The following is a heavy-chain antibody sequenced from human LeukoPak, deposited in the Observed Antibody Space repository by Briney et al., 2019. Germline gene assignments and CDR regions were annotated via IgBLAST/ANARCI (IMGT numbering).Heavy chain of an antibody. V-gene: IGHV3-7*01. J-gene: IGHJ4*02. CDR2: IKQDGSEK. CDR1: GFSFSGYW. D-gene: IGHD3-22*01. CDR3: AKEVFYYDTSGYLGQSYFDY. Sequence: GGSLRLSCAASGFSFSGYWMSWVRQTPGKGLEWVANIKQDGSEKYYVDSVRGRFAISRDNARNSLYLQMNSLRAEDTAIYYCAKEVFYYDTSGYLGQSYFDYWGQGTLVTVSS.